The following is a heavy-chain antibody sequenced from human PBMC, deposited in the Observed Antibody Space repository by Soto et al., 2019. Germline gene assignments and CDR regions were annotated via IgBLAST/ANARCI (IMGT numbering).Heavy chain of an antibody. D-gene: IGHD3-3*01. CDR2: ISGIGGST. CDR1: GFTFSSYA. CDR3: AKDQTSITIFGVVTSYYFDY. Sequence: EVQLLESGGGLVQPGGSLRLSCAASGFTFSSYAMSWVRQAPGKGLEWVSAISGIGGSTYYADSVKGRFTISRDNSKNTLYLQMNSLRAEDTAVYYCAKDQTSITIFGVVTSYYFDYWGQGTLVTVSS. J-gene: IGHJ4*02. V-gene: IGHV3-23*01.